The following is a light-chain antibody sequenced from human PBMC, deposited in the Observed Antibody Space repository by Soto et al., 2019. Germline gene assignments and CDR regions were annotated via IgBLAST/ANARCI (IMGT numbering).Light chain of an antibody. Sequence: DVQMTQSPSSLSASVGDRVTITCRASQSISSYLNWYQQKAGLAPKLLIYAASSLQSGVPSRFSGSGSGTDFTLTISSLQPEDFATYYCQQTYSTPPTFGQGTKVAIK. CDR1: QSISSY. V-gene: IGKV1-39*01. CDR3: QQTYSTPPT. J-gene: IGKJ1*01. CDR2: AAS.